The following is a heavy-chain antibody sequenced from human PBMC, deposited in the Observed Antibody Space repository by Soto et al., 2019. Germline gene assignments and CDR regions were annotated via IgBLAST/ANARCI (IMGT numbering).Heavy chain of an antibody. V-gene: IGHV3-72*01. CDR2: IANRVSSYTT. CDR1: GSPFSDQY. Sequence: EVQLVESGGGLVQPGGSLRLSCVGSGSPFSDQYMDWVRQAPGKGLEWVGRIANRVSSYTTEYAASVKGRFSISRDDSKNSPYLQMNSLRTEDTAVYFCTRGYSGVSIYAFDIWGQGTMVTVSS. J-gene: IGHJ3*02. D-gene: IGHD1-26*01. CDR3: TRGYSGVSIYAFDI.